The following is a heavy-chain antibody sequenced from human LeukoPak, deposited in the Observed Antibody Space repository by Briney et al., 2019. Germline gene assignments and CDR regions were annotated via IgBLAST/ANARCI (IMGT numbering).Heavy chain of an antibody. J-gene: IGHJ4*02. D-gene: IGHD2-2*01. V-gene: IGHV3-20*04. CDR2: INWSGGST. CDR3: ARAPITSPFYFDY. Sequence: GGSLRLSCTASGFAFDGHGMSWVRQVPGKGLEWVSGINWSGGSTGYADPLRGRFTISRDNAKNSLYLQMDSLRAEDTALYYCARAPITSPFYFDYWGQGTLVTVSS. CDR1: GFAFDGHG.